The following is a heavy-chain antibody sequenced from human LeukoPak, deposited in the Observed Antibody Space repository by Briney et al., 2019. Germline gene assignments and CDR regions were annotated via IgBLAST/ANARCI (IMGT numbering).Heavy chain of an antibody. Sequence: PSETLSLTCTVSGGSISSYYWSWIRQPPGKGLEWIGEINHSGSTNYNPSLKSRVTISVDTSKNQFSLKLSSVTAADTAVYYCARVRVYGMDVWGQGTTVTVSS. J-gene: IGHJ6*02. V-gene: IGHV4-34*01. CDR2: INHSGST. CDR1: GGSISSYY. CDR3: ARVRVYGMDV.